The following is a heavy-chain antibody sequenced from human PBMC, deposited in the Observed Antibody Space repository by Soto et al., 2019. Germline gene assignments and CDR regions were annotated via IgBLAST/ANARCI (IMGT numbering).Heavy chain of an antibody. D-gene: IGHD3-9*01. CDR1: GGSFSGYY. V-gene: IGHV4-34*01. CDR2: INHSGST. J-gene: IGHJ5*02. Sequence: QVQLQQWGAGLLKPSETLSLTCAVYGGSFSGYYWSWIRQPPGKGLEWIGEINHSGSTNYNPSLKSRVTISVDTSKNQFSLMLSSVTAADAAVYYCARSPGFFDWLGWFDPWGQGTLVTVSS. CDR3: ARSPGFFDWLGWFDP.